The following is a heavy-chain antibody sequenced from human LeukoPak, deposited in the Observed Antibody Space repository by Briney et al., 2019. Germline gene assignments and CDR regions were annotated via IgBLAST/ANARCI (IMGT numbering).Heavy chain of an antibody. D-gene: IGHD1-26*01. Sequence: GGSLRLSCAASGSTFSSYTMKWVRQAPGKGLEWVSEIDGSGGGIYYADCVKGRVTISRDNSKNTLYLQMNSRRAEDTAVYYCAEDSGSYARSGDCWGQGTLVTVSS. CDR1: GSTFSSYT. CDR2: IDGSGGGI. V-gene: IGHV3-23*01. J-gene: IGHJ4*02. CDR3: AEDSGSYARSGDC.